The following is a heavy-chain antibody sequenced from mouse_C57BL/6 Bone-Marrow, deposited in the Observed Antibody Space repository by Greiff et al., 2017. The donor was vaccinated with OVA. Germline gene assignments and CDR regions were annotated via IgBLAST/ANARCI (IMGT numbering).Heavy chain of an antibody. D-gene: IGHD4-1*01. V-gene: IGHV1-69*01. Sequence: QVQLQQPGAELVMPGASVKLSCKASGYTFTSYWMHWVKQRPGQGLEWIGEIDPSDSYTNYNQKFKGKSTLTVDKSSSTAYMQLSSLTSEDSAVYYCARRDWAWFAYWGQGTLGTVSA. J-gene: IGHJ3*01. CDR3: ARRDWAWFAY. CDR1: GYTFTSYW. CDR2: IDPSDSYT.